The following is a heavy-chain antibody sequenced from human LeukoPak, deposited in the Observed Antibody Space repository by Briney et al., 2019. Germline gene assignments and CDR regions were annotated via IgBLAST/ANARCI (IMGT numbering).Heavy chain of an antibody. D-gene: IGHD2-21*02. CDR3: AKDLTGGDSEDAFDI. CDR2: IYTGGNT. Sequence: PGGSLRLSCAASGFSVSNNYMSWVRQPPGKGLEWVSIIYTGGNTYYADSVKGRFTISRDSSQNTLYLQMNSLRAEDTAVYYCAKDLTGGDSEDAFDIWGQGTMVAVSS. J-gene: IGHJ3*02. V-gene: IGHV3-53*01. CDR1: GFSVSNNY.